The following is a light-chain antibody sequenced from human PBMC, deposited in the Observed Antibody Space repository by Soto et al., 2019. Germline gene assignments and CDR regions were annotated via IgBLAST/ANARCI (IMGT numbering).Light chain of an antibody. CDR2: LAS. CDR3: QQSYGPPIT. Sequence: DIQMTQSPSSLSAFVEDRVTITCRASQTISNYLNWYQQRPGKAPKLLIYLASSLQSGVPSRFGGSGSGTDFTLTISSLQPEDSATYYCQQSYGPPITFGQGTRLEMK. CDR1: QTISNY. V-gene: IGKV1-39*01. J-gene: IGKJ5*01.